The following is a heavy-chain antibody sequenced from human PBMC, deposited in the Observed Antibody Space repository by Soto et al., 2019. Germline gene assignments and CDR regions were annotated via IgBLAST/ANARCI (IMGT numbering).Heavy chain of an antibody. CDR3: ARDSLPGPAVDTVWFDS. D-gene: IGHD6-13*01. J-gene: IGHJ5*01. CDR1: GYTFTNYC. Sequence: ASVKVSCKASGYTFTNYCISWVRQAPGQGLEWVGWISPYTGKRNYAQNFQGRVTMTTDTSTSTSSMDLRSLRYDDTAVYYCARDSLPGPAVDTVWFDSWGQGTLVTVSS. V-gene: IGHV1-18*04. CDR2: ISPYTGKR.